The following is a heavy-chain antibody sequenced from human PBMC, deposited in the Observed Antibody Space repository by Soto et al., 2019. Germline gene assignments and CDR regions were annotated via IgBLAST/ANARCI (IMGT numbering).Heavy chain of an antibody. CDR2: IWYDGSNK. V-gene: IGHV3-33*01. D-gene: IGHD6-6*01. CDR1: GFTFSSYG. Sequence: GGSLRLYCAASGFTFSSYGMHWVRQAPGKGLEWVAVIWYDGSNKYYADSVKGRFTISRDNSKNTLYLQMNSLRAEDTAVYHCARARSYSSSWYYYYYGLDVWGQGTTVTVSS. CDR3: ARARSYSSSWYYYYYGLDV. J-gene: IGHJ6*02.